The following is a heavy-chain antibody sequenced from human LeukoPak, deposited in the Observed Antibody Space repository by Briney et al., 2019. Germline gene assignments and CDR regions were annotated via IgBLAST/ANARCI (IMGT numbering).Heavy chain of an antibody. CDR2: FDPEDGET. CDR1: GYTVTELS. J-gene: IGHJ4*02. V-gene: IGHV1-24*01. Sequence: GASVKVSCKVSGYTVTELSMHWVRQAPGTGNEWMGGFDPEDGETIYAKTFQGRVTITEDTSTDTAYMELSSLRSEYTAVYYCATCRSSSAFDYWGQGTLVTVSS. CDR3: ATCRSSSAFDY. D-gene: IGHD6-6*01.